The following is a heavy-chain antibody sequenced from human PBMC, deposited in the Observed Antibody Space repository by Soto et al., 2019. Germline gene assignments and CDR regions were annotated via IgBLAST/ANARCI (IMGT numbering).Heavy chain of an antibody. Sequence: EVQLVESGGGLVQPGESLRLSCKASAFTFSSYWMNWVRHTPGKGLEWVAIIRKDGNKKIYVDSVKGPITISRDNAQNSLYLQINSLRGEDTAVYYCMGGYGWLSDSWGQGTLVTVSS. CDR1: AFTFSSYW. V-gene: IGHV3-7*01. J-gene: IGHJ5*01. CDR2: IRKDGNKK. CDR3: MGGYGWLSDS. D-gene: IGHD6-19*01.